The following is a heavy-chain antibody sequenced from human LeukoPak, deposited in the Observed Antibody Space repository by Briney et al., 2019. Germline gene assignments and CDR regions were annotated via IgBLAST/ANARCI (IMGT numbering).Heavy chain of an antibody. D-gene: IGHD3-3*01. CDR3: ATRHVDYDFWSGYYHDAFDI. J-gene: IGHJ3*02. Sequence: PSETLSLTCTVSGGSISSYYWSWIRQPPGKGLEWIGYIYYSGSTNYNPSLKSRVTISVDTSKNQFSLKLSSVTAADTAVYYCATRHVDYDFWSGYYHDAFDIWGQGTMVTVSS. CDR2: IYYSGST. V-gene: IGHV4-59*08. CDR1: GGSISSYY.